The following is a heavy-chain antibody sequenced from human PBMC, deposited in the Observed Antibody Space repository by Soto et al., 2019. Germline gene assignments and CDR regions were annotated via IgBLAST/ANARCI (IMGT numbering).Heavy chain of an antibody. V-gene: IGHV1-69*13. CDR3: ATPITTYYDSSGYDPAFDY. D-gene: IGHD3-22*01. J-gene: IGHJ4*02. Sequence: ASVKVSCKASGCTFISYAISWVRQAPGQGLEWMGGIIPIFGTANDAQKFQGRVTITADESTSTAYMELSSLRSEGTAVYYCATPITTYYDSSGYDPAFDYWDQGTLVTVSS. CDR2: IIPIFGTA. CDR1: GCTFISYA.